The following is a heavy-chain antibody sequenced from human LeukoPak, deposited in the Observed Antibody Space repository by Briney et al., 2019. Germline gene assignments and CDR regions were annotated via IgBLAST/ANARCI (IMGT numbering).Heavy chain of an antibody. CDR2: TYYRSKWYN. CDR3: ARDDGRMMYNWFDP. D-gene: IGHD2-15*01. V-gene: IGHV6-1*01. Sequence: SQTLSLTCAISGDSVSSNSAAWNWIRQSPSRGLEWLGRTYYRSKWYNDYAVSVKSRITINPDTSKNQFSLQLNSVTPEDTAVYYRARDDGRMMYNWFDPWGQGTLVTVSS. J-gene: IGHJ5*02. CDR1: GDSVSSNSAA.